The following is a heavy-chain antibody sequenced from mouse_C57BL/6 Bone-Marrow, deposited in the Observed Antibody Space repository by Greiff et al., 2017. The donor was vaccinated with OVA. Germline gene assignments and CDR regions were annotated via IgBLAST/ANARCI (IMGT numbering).Heavy chain of an antibody. V-gene: IGHV5-9*01. J-gene: IGHJ4*01. CDR1: GFTFSSYT. D-gene: IGHD1-1*01. Sequence: DVQLVESGGGLVKPGGSLKLSCAASGFTFSSYTMSWVRQTPEKRLEWVATISGGGGNTYYPDSVKGRFTISRDNAKNTLYLKMSSLRSEDTALYYCASPTHYYGSRYYAMDYWGQGTSVTVSS. CDR3: ASPTHYYGSRYYAMDY. CDR2: ISGGGGNT.